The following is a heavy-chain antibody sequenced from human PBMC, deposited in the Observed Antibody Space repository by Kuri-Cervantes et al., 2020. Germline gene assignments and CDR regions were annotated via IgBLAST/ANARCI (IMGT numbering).Heavy chain of an antibody. J-gene: IGHJ4*02. Sequence: GESLKISCAASGFTFNNFYMIWVRQAPGRGLEWVANINQAGNDINYLDSVKGRFTISRDNAKNSLYLQMNSLRAEDTALYYCAKGFLDYGDYWHGYFDYWGQGTLVTVSS. D-gene: IGHD4-17*01. CDR1: GFTFNNFY. CDR2: INQAGNDI. V-gene: IGHV3-7*03. CDR3: AKGFLDYGDYWHGYFDY.